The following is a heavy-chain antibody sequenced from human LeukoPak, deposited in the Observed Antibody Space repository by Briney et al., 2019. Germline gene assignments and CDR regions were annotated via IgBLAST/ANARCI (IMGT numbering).Heavy chain of an antibody. CDR3: ARGSVVVPAAVYGMDV. Sequence: SVKVSCKASGGTFSSYAISWVRQAPGQGLEWMGRIIPIFGIANYAQKFQGRVTITADKSTSTAYMELSSLRSEDTAVYYCARGSVVVPAAVYGMDVWGQGTTVTVSS. CDR2: IIPIFGIA. J-gene: IGHJ6*02. V-gene: IGHV1-69*04. D-gene: IGHD2-2*01. CDR1: GGTFSSYA.